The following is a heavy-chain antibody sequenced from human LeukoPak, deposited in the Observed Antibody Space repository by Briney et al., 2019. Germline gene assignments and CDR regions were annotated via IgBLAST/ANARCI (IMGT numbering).Heavy chain of an antibody. Sequence: PGRSLRLSCAASEFTFSSYGMHWVRQAPGLGLEWVALIRYDGTNTYYADSVKGRFTVSRDNSENTLYLQMNSLRAEDTAVYYCARDRDGMDVWGQGTTVTVSS. CDR2: IRYDGTNT. V-gene: IGHV3-33*01. CDR3: ARDRDGMDV. CDR1: EFTFSSYG. J-gene: IGHJ6*02.